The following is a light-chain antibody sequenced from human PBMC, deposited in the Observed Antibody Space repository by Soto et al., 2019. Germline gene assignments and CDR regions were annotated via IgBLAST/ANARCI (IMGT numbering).Light chain of an antibody. CDR1: QAISNS. J-gene: IGKJ1*01. CDR3: QQCYMGWT. Sequence: IQMTQSPSSLSASMGDRVAITCRASQAISNSLAWYQQKPGKAPKLLIYDASTLESGVPSRFSGTGSGTEFTFSITSLQPEDFGTYYCQQCYMGWTFGQGTKVDIK. CDR2: DAS. V-gene: IGKV1-13*02.